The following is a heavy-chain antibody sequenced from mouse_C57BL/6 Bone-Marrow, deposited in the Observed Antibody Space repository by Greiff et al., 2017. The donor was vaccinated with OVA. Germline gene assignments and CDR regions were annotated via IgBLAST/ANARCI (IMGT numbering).Heavy chain of an antibody. J-gene: IGHJ3*01. CDR1: GYTFTSYW. CDR3: ARGGIVTTCPRAY. Sequence: QVQLQQPGAELVKPGASVKLSCKASGYTFTSYWMHWVKQRPGQGLEWIGMIHPNSGSTNYNEKFKSKATLTVDKSSSTAYMQLSSLTSEDSAVYYCARGGIVTTCPRAYWGQGTLVTVSA. D-gene: IGHD2-5*01. V-gene: IGHV1-64*01. CDR2: IHPNSGST.